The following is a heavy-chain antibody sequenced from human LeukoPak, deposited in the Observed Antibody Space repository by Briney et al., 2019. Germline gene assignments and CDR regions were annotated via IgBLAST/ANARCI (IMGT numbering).Heavy chain of an antibody. Sequence: SETLSLTCTVSGGSIRNFYWSWIRQPPGKGLECIGYIYHSGSTNYNPSLKSRVTVSVDTAKNQFSLRLSSVTAADTAVYYCARINRPNGCTGASCATFDYWGQGALVTVSS. D-gene: IGHD2-2*01. V-gene: IGHV4-59*01. CDR3: ARINRPNGCTGASCATFDY. CDR2: IYHSGST. J-gene: IGHJ4*02. CDR1: GGSIRNFY.